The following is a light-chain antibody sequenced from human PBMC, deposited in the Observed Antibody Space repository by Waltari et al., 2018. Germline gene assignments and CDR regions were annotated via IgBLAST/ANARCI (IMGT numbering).Light chain of an antibody. CDR1: ASPKQF. V-gene: IGLV3-25*03. CDR3: QSADSTSTHVV. Sequence: SYDLTQPPSVPVSPGQPATHNCSGDASPKQFPFWSQQQPGQAPVLVTYKDTERPSGIPDRFSGSTSGTTVTLTISGVQAEDEADYYCQSADSTSTHVVFGGGTKLTVL. CDR2: KDT. J-gene: IGLJ2*01.